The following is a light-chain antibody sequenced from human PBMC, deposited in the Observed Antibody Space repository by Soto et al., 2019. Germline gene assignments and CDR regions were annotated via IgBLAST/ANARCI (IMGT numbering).Light chain of an antibody. V-gene: IGKV1-39*01. Sequence: DLQMTQSPSSLSASVGDRVTITCRASQSISSYLNWYQKKPGKDPKILIYAASSLQSGVPSRFSGSGSGTEFSLTIRALQTENFATYECQQLSRYPLTFGGGTKVDIK. CDR2: AAS. CDR3: QQLSRYPLT. CDR1: QSISSY. J-gene: IGKJ4*01.